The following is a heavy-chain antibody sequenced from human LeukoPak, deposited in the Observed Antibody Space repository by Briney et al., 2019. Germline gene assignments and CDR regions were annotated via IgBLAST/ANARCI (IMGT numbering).Heavy chain of an antibody. J-gene: IGHJ4*02. CDR3: AGYGFYPY. D-gene: IGHD5/OR15-5a*01. Sequence: GGSLRLSCAASGFTVNTYDMHWVRQAPGQGPEWIAYFGISGTIYYADSVRGRFTISRDNDRNSLFLQMNSLRIDDTAIYYCAGYGFYPYWGQGTPVTVSS. V-gene: IGHV3-48*01. CDR2: FGISGTI. CDR1: GFTVNTYD.